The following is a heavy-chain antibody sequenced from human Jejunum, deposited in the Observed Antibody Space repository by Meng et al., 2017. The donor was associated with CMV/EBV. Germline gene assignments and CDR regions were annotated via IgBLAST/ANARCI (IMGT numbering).Heavy chain of an antibody. D-gene: IGHD1-26*01. CDR2: SNSDGSDT. CDR1: GFTFSSYW. J-gene: IGHJ4*02. V-gene: IGHV3-74*01. CDR3: ARGSTSGSSDY. Sequence: SCAASGFTFSSYWMHGVRQAPGKGLVWVSRSNSDGSDTSYADSVKGRFTISRDNAKNTLYLQMNSLRAEDTAVYFCARGSTSGSSDYWGQGTLVTVSS.